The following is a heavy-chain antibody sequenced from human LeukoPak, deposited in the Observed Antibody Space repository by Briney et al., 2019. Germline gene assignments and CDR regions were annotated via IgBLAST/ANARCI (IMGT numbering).Heavy chain of an antibody. V-gene: IGHV1-18*04. CDR3: ARGSKWEHLDY. CDR1: GYTFTGHY. CDR2: ISAYNGNT. Sequence: ASVKVSCKASGYTFTGHYMHWVRQAPGQGLEWVGWISAYNGNTNYAQKLQGRVTMTTDTSTNTAYMELRSLRSDDTAVYYCARGSKWEHLDYWGQGTLVTVSS. D-gene: IGHD1-26*01. J-gene: IGHJ4*02.